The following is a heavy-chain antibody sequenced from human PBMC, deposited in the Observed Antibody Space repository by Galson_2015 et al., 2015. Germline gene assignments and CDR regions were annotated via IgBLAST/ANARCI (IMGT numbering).Heavy chain of an antibody. J-gene: IGHJ3*02. D-gene: IGHD6-13*01. Sequence: PALAKPTQTLTLTCTFSGFSLTTSVVGVGWIRQPPGKALEWLALIYWNDDKRYTPSLKSRVTITKDTSKNQVVLTMTNMDPVDTATYYCAHRLQQLTAFDIWGQGTMVTVSS. CDR3: AHRLQQLTAFDI. CDR1: GFSLTTSVVG. V-gene: IGHV2-5*01. CDR2: IYWNDDK.